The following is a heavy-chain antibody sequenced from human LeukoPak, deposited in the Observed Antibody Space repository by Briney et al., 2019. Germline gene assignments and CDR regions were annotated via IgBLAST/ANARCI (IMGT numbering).Heavy chain of an antibody. D-gene: IGHD3-22*01. CDR3: ARGLSDSNGYYYVY. CDR1: GYTFTSYD. Sequence: ASVKVSCKASGYTFTSYDINWVRQATGQGLEWMGWMNPNSGNTGYAQKFQGRVTMTRNTSISTAHMELSSLRSEDTAVYYCARGLSDSNGYYYVYWGQGTLVTVSS. J-gene: IGHJ4*02. V-gene: IGHV1-8*01. CDR2: MNPNSGNT.